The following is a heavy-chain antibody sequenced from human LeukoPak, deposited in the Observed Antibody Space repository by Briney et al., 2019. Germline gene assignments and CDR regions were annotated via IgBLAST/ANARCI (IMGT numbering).Heavy chain of an antibody. V-gene: IGHV4-39*07. Sequence: SETLSLTCTVSGGSISSSSYYWGWIRQPPGKGLEWIGSIYYSGSTYYNPSLKSRVTISVDTSKNQFSLKLSSVTAADTAVYYCTLAAGTSEYFQHWGQGTLVTVSS. CDR1: GGSISSSSYY. CDR3: TLAAGTSEYFQH. J-gene: IGHJ1*01. D-gene: IGHD6-13*01. CDR2: IYYSGST.